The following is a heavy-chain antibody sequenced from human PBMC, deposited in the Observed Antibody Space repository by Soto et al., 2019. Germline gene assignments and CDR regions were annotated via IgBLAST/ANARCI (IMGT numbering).Heavy chain of an antibody. CDR3: AKPAVVDSIDYYYRDV. Sequence: EVQLLESGGGLVQPGGSLRLSCAASGFKFNSYTMGWVRQAPGKGLVWVSAIRGDGSSTYYADFVNGRFTISRDNSKKTLHLQMNRLRTEDTAVYYCAKPAVVDSIDYYYRDVWGRGTAVTVSS. CDR2: IRGDGSST. D-gene: IGHD2-2*01. J-gene: IGHJ6*03. CDR1: GFKFNSYT. V-gene: IGHV3-23*01.